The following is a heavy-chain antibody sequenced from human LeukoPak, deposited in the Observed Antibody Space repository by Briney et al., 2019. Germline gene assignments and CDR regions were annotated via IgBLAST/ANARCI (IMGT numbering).Heavy chain of an antibody. D-gene: IGHD4-11*01. CDR2: IIPILGIA. V-gene: IGHV1-69*04. CDR1: GGTFSSYA. Sequence: SVKVSCKASGGTFSSYAISWVRQAPGQGLEWMGRIIPILGIANYAQKFQGRVTITADKSTSTAYMELSSLRSEDTAVYYCARGEVNYGADYWGQGTLVTVSS. CDR3: ARGEVNYGADY. J-gene: IGHJ4*02.